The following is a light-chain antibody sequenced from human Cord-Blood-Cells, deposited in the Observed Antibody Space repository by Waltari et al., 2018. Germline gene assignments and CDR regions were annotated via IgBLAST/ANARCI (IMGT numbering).Light chain of an antibody. CDR1: QCISSY. V-gene: IGKV1-12*01. J-gene: IGKJ4*01. CDR3: QQDNSSPRT. CDR2: AAS. Sequence: DIPMTQSPSSLSASLGDRVTITCRASQCISSYLEWYQKKPVKARKLLIYAASSLQMGVPSRFSGSGSGTDFTLTISSLQPEDFATYYCQQDNSSPRTFGRGTKVEIK.